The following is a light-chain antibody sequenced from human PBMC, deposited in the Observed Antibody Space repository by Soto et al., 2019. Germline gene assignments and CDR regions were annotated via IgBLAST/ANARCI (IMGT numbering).Light chain of an antibody. CDR3: QQYGSSPLYT. J-gene: IGKJ2*01. CDR1: QSVSSSY. Sequence: EIVLTQSPGTLSLSPGERATLSCRASQSVSSSYLAWYQQKPGQAPRLLIYGASSRATGITDRFRGSGSGTDFTLTISRLEPEDFAVYYCQQYGSSPLYTFGQGTTLEI. V-gene: IGKV3-20*01. CDR2: GAS.